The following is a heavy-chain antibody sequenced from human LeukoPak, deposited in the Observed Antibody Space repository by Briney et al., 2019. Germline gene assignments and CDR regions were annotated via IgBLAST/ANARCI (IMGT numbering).Heavy chain of an antibody. J-gene: IGHJ4*02. CDR3: ATGIAVAGFGPYFDY. D-gene: IGHD6-19*01. CDR2: FDPEDGET. V-gene: IGHV1-24*01. Sequence: ASVKVSCKVSGYTLTELSMHWVRQAPGKGHEWMGGFDPEDGETIYAQKFQGRVTMTEDTSTDTAYMELSSLRSEDTAVYYCATGIAVAGFGPYFDYWGQGTLVTVSS. CDR1: GYTLTELS.